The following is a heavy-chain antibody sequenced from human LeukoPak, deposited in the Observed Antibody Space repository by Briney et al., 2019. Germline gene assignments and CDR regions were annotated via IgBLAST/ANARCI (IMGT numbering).Heavy chain of an antibody. CDR1: GFTFSSYG. CDR3: AKDKWSYCSSTSCYRVLDY. V-gene: IGHV3-30*18. J-gene: IGHJ4*02. Sequence: GGSLRLSCAASGFTFSSYGMHWVRQAPGKGLEWVAVISYDGSNKYYADSVKGRFTISRDNSKNTLYLQMNSLRAEDTAVYYCAKDKWSYCSSTSCYRVLDYWGQGTLVTVSS. CDR2: ISYDGSNK. D-gene: IGHD2-2*02.